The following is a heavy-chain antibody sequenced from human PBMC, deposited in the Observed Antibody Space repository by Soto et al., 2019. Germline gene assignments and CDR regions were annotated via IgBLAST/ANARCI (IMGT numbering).Heavy chain of an antibody. D-gene: IGHD3-16*01. CDR2: ISYDGSNK. CDR3: AKNPLGPLYYFDY. CDR1: GFTFSSYG. V-gene: IGHV3-30*18. Sequence: GGSLRLSCAASGFTFSSYGMHWVRQAPGKGLEWVAVISYDGSNKYYADSVKGRFTISRDNSKNTLYLQMNSLRAEDTAVYYCAKNPLGPLYYFDYWGQGTLVTVSS. J-gene: IGHJ4*02.